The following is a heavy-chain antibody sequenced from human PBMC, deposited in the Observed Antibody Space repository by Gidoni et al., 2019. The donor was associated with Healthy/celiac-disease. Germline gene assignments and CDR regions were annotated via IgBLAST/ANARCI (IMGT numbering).Heavy chain of an antibody. Sequence: QVQLVESGGGVVQPGRSLRLSCAASGFTFSSYGRHWVRQAPGKGLEWVAVISYDGSNKYYADFVKGRFTISRDNSKNTLYLQMNSLRAEDTAVYYCAKESGVRGFDYWGQGTLVTVSS. V-gene: IGHV3-30*18. CDR1: GFTFSSYG. D-gene: IGHD3-10*01. J-gene: IGHJ4*02. CDR2: ISYDGSNK. CDR3: AKESGVRGFDY.